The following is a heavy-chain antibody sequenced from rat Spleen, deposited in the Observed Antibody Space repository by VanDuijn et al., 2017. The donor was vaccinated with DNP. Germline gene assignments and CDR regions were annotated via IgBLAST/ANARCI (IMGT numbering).Heavy chain of an antibody. CDR1: GFTFSNYY. D-gene: IGHD1-10*01. J-gene: IGHJ2*01. CDR3: ARHRLYHNLFDY. V-gene: IGHV5-7*01. CDR2: IHSDGSST. Sequence: EVQLVESGGGLVQPGRSMKLSCAASGFTFSNYYMAWVRQAPKKGLEWVTTIHSDGSSTYYRDSVRGRFTFSRDNAESTLYLQMDSLRSEDTATYYCARHRLYHNLFDYWGQGVMVTVSS.